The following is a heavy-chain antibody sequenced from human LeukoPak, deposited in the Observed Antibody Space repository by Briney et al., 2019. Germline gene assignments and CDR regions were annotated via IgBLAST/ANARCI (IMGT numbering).Heavy chain of an antibody. CDR3: ARDLAVAGP. V-gene: IGHV3-66*01. D-gene: IGHD6-19*01. Sequence: PGGSLRLSCAASGFIVSHKYMAWVRQAPGKGLEWLSIIYAGGNSVSADSVKGRFTISRDNSKNTLYLQMNSLRAEDTAVYYCARDLAVAGPWGQGTLVTVSS. J-gene: IGHJ4*02. CDR2: IYAGGNS. CDR1: GFIVSHKY.